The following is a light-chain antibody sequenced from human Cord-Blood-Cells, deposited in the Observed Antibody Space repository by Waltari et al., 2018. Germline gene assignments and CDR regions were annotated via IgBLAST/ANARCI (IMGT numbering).Light chain of an antibody. CDR2: EVS. J-gene: IGLJ1*01. Sequence: QSALTQPASVSGSPGQSIPISCTGTSSDVGGYNYVSWYQQHPGKAPKRMIYEVSNRPSGVSNRFSGSKSGNTASLTISGLQAEDEADYYCSSYTSSSTVFGTGTKVTVL. CDR3: SSYTSSSTV. V-gene: IGLV2-14*01. CDR1: SSDVGGYNY.